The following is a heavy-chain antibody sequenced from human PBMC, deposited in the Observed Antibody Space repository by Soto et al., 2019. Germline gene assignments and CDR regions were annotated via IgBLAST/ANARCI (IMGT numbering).Heavy chain of an antibody. J-gene: IGHJ4*02. CDR3: AREGEFSGYGIRG. CDR2: TYYRSKWYN. Sequence: PWQTLSLTGARSVDSVSRNTASWNWIRQSPSRGLEWLGRTYYRSKWYNEYAVSVKSRITISPDTSKNQFSLRLNSVTTEDTAVYYCAREGEFSGYGIRGWGQGTLVTVSS. D-gene: IGHD5-12*01. V-gene: IGHV6-1*01. CDR1: VDSVSRNTAS.